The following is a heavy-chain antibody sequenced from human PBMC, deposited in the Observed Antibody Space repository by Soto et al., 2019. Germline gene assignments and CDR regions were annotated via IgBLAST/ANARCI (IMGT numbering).Heavy chain of an antibody. Sequence: PGGSLRLSCAASGFTFSIYSMNWVRQAPGKGLEWVSSITSSSGDIYYAESLKGRFTISRDNAKKSLYLQMNSLRAEDTAVYYCARDHLNYDILTGSMDVWGPGTTVTVSS. CDR2: ITSSSGDI. V-gene: IGHV3-21*01. CDR1: GFTFSIYS. CDR3: ARDHLNYDILTGSMDV. D-gene: IGHD3-9*01. J-gene: IGHJ6*02.